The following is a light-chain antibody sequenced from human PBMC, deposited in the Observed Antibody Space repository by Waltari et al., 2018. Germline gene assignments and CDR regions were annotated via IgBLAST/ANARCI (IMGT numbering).Light chain of an antibody. CDR1: QSFSTW. J-gene: IGKJ1*01. V-gene: IGKV1-5*03. CDR2: KAS. CDR3: QQYNNYPWT. Sequence: DIVMTQSPSTLSASVGDRVTITCRASQSFSTWLAWYQQKPGKPPRLLIYKASTLDSGVPSRFSGSGSGSEFTLTITSLQPDDFATYFCQQYNNYPWTFGQGTKVEIK.